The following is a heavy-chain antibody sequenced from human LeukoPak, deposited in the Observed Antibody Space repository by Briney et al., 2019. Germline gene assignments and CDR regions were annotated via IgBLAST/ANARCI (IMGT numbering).Heavy chain of an antibody. D-gene: IGHD2/OR15-2a*01. V-gene: IGHV3-23*01. CDR3: ARDWFHAIDY. CDR2: ISGSGGST. J-gene: IGHJ4*02. CDR1: GFTLSSYA. Sequence: PGGSLRLSCAGSGFTLSSYAMSWVRQAPGKGLEWVSAISGSGGSTYYADSVKGRFTISRDNSKNTLYLQMNSLRAEDTAVYYCARDWFHAIDYWGQGTLVTVSS.